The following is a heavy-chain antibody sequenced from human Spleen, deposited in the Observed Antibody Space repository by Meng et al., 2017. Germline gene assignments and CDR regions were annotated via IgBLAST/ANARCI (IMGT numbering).Heavy chain of an antibody. J-gene: IGHJ4*02. V-gene: IGHV3-15*01. D-gene: IGHD6-19*01. CDR3: VAGSPFES. Sequence: VQFVESGGCLVKPGGSLRLSCAASGFTFHNAWMSWVRQAPGKGLEWFGRIKGKTDGGTTDYAASVRGRFTISRDDSKNTVYVQMNSLKIDDTGVYYCVAGSPFESWGQGTLVTVSS. CDR1: GFTFHNAW. CDR2: IKGKTDGGTT.